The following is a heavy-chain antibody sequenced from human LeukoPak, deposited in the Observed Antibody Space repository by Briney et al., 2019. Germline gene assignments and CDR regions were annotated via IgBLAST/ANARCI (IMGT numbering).Heavy chain of an antibody. V-gene: IGHV3-7*01. CDR1: GFTFSNFW. J-gene: IGHJ4*02. D-gene: IGHD2-2*01. CDR3: ARDPEWASVVVPAAIDY. Sequence: GGSLRLSCAVSGFTFSNFWMSWVRQAPGRGLEWVANIHPEGNEKYHVESVKGRFTISRDNAKNSLFLQMNGLRVEDTAVYYCARDPEWASVVVPAAIDYWGQGTLVTVSS. CDR2: IHPEGNEK.